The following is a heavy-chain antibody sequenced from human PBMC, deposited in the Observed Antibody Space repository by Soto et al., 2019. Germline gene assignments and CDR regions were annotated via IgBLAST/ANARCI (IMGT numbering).Heavy chain of an antibody. V-gene: IGHV4-34*01. J-gene: IGHJ4*02. Sequence: LTSPLTSMSFCGDYCSWICKATCARLEWIGEINHSGSTNYNPSLKSRVTISVDTSNNQFSLKLSSVTAADTAVYYCVRDDDNDDNGLDYWGQGTLVTVSS. CDR1: SMSFCGDY. CDR3: VRDDDNDDNGLDY. CDR2: INHSGST. D-gene: IGHD1-1*01.